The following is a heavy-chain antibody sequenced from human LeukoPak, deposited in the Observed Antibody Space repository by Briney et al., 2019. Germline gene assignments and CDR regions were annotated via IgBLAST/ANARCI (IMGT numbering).Heavy chain of an antibody. Sequence: ASVKVSCKASGYTFTSYDINWVRQATGQGLEWMGWMNPNSGNTGYAQKFQGRVAMTRNTSISTAYMELSSLRSEDTAVYYCARILRYFDWLLGDYYGMDVWGQGTTVTVSS. CDR1: GYTFTSYD. D-gene: IGHD3-9*01. CDR3: ARILRYFDWLLGDYYGMDV. J-gene: IGHJ6*02. V-gene: IGHV1-8*01. CDR2: MNPNSGNT.